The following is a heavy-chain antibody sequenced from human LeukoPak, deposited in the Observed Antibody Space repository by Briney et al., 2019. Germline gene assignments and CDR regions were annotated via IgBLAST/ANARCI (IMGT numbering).Heavy chain of an antibody. J-gene: IGHJ4*02. CDR1: GYTFTSYA. Sequence: ASVKVSCKASGYTFTSYAMHWVRQAPGQRLEWMGWINAGNGNTKYSQKFQGRVTITRDTSASTAYMELSSLRSEDTAVYYCARETHDYVWGSYPPPSVYWGQGTLVTVSS. CDR3: ARETHDYVWGSYPPPSVY. D-gene: IGHD3-16*02. V-gene: IGHV1-3*01. CDR2: INAGNGNT.